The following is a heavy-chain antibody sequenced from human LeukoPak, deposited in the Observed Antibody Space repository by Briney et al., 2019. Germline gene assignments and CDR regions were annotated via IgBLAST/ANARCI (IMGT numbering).Heavy chain of an antibody. CDR3: ARARYANAWYAFDI. D-gene: IGHD2-2*01. Sequence: SETLSLTCIVSGGSVSSYYWSWIRRPPGRGLEWIAYLSHSGSSDSNPSLTSRVTTLVDTSKNQFSLKLTSVTAADTAVYYCARARYANAWYAFDIWGHGTMVTVSS. J-gene: IGHJ3*02. CDR1: GGSVSSYY. CDR2: LSHSGSS. V-gene: IGHV4-59*02.